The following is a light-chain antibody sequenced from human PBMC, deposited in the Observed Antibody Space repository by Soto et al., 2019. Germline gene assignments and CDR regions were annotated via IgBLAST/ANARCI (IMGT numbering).Light chain of an antibody. Sequence: EIVLTQSPATLSLSPGERATLSCRASQSVSSYLAWYQQKPGQAPRLLIYDASNRATGIPARFSGSGSGTDCTLTISSLEPEDFAVYYCQQRSNCLYTFGQGTKLEIK. CDR3: QQRSNCLYT. J-gene: IGKJ2*01. V-gene: IGKV3-11*01. CDR1: QSVSSY. CDR2: DAS.